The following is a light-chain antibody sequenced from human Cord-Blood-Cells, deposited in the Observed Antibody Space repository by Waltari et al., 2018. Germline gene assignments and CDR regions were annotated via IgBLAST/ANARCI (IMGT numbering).Light chain of an antibody. J-gene: IGKJ4*01. Sequence: IVFTQSPSTMSLSPRERATLSCRSSQRVSSYLDWYQQKPGQAPRLLLYDASNMATGIPARFSGSWSGKDFTLTISSLEPEDFAVYYCQQRSNWLAFGGGTKVEIK. CDR3: QQRSNWLA. CDR1: QRVSSY. CDR2: DAS. V-gene: IGKV3-11*01.